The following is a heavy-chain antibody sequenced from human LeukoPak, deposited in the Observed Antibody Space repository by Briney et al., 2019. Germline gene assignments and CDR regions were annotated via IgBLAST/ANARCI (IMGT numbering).Heavy chain of an antibody. CDR2: TNPNTGGT. D-gene: IGHD2-2*01. J-gene: IGHJ6*02. CDR1: GYSFIGYH. V-gene: IGHV1-2*02. Sequence: ASVKVSCKASGYSFIGYHMHWVRQAPGQGLEWMGWTNPNTGGTKYAQKFQGRVTMTRNTSISTAYMELSSLRSEDTAVYYCARDYIVVVPAESYYYYGMDVWGQGTTVTVSS. CDR3: ARDYIVVVPAESYYYYGMDV.